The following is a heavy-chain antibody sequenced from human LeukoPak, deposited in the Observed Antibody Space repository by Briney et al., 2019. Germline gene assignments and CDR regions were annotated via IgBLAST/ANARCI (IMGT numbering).Heavy chain of an antibody. J-gene: IGHJ6*02. CDR3: ARDYYDSSGYTYYYYGMDV. CDR1: GFTFSSYS. Sequence: GGSLRLSCAASGFTFSSYSMNWVRQAPGKGLEWVAVISYDGSNKYYADSVKGRFTISRDNSKNTLYLQMNSLRAEDTAVYYCARDYYDSSGYTYYYYGMDVWGQGTTVTVSS. D-gene: IGHD3-22*01. V-gene: IGHV3-30*03. CDR2: ISYDGSNK.